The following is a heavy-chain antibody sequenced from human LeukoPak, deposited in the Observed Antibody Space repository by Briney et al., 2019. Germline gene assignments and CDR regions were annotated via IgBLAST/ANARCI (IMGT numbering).Heavy chain of an antibody. CDR2: ISYDGSNK. CDR1: GFTFSNYA. J-gene: IGHJ4*02. Sequence: PGRSLRLSCAASGFTFSNYAMHWVRQAPGKGLEWVAVISYDGSNKYYADSVKGRFTISRDNSKNTLYLQMNSLRAEDTAVYYCARFSSTPDWGQGTLVTVSS. CDR3: ARFSSTPD. D-gene: IGHD6-6*01. V-gene: IGHV3-30-3*01.